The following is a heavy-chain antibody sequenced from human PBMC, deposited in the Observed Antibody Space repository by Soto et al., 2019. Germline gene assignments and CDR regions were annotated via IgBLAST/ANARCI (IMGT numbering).Heavy chain of an antibody. D-gene: IGHD6-19*01. V-gene: IGHV1-8*01. CDR2: INPNSGGT. J-gene: IGHJ5*02. CDR3: ARGRIIVAGGFDP. Sequence: NGQGLEWMGWINPNSGGTDSAEKFQGRLTMTRNTSISTVYMELSSLSFEDTAGYYCARGRIIVAGGFDPWGQGTLVTVSS.